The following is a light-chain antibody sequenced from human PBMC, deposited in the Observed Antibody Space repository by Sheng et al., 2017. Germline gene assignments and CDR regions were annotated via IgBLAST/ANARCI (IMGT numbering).Light chain of an antibody. CDR2: GAS. CDR1: QSVSNN. CDR3: QHYNNWPS. Sequence: EIVMTQSPATLSLSPGERATLSCRASQSVSNNLAWYQQKPGQAPRLLIYGASTRATGVPARFSGSGPGTVFTLTISNLQFEDFGVYYCQHYNNWPSFGGGIKVEIK. J-gene: IGKJ4*01. V-gene: IGKV3-15*01.